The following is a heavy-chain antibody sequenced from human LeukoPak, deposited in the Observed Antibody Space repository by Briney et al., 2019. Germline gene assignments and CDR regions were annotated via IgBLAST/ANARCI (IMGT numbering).Heavy chain of an antibody. CDR1: GFTFSSYW. Sequence: VGSLRLSCAASGFTFSSYWMRWGRQAPGGGLGWVANIKQDGSEKYYVDSGKGLFTISRDNAKNSLYLQMNSLRAEDTAVYYCARDRGYSNFDYWGQGTLLTVSS. V-gene: IGHV3-7*01. D-gene: IGHD4-11*01. CDR3: ARDRGYSNFDY. J-gene: IGHJ4*02. CDR2: IKQDGSEK.